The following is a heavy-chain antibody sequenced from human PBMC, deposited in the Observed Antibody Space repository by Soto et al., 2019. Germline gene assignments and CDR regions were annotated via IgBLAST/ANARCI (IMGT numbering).Heavy chain of an antibody. D-gene: IGHD3-22*01. J-gene: IGHJ4*02. CDR3: VRGDGDRYDGHGYLGRH. CDR1: GFTFSIYW. CDR2: MNMDGSRT. Sequence: EVQLVESGGGLVQPGGSLRLSCAASGFTFSIYWMHWVRQAPGKGLVWVSRMNMDGSRTSYADFAKGRFTISRDDAKITVYLQMSNLRAEDTAVYYCVRGDGDRYDGHGYLGRHWGQGALVTGSS. V-gene: IGHV3-74*01.